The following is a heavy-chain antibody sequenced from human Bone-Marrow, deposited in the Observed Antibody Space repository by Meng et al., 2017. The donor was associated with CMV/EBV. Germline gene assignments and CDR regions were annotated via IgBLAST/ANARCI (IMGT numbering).Heavy chain of an antibody. Sequence: GGSLRLSCAASGFTFSSSGMHWVRQATGKGLEWVAFIRYDASDRYHADSVKGRFTISRDNAKNSLYLQMNSLRAEDTAVYYCARKDFWSGYHWGQGTLVTVSS. D-gene: IGHD3-3*01. J-gene: IGHJ5*02. V-gene: IGHV3-30*02. CDR1: GFTFSSSG. CDR2: IRYDASDR. CDR3: ARKDFWSGYH.